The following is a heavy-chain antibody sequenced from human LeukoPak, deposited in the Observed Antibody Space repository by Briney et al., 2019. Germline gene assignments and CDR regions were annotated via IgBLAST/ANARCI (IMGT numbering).Heavy chain of an antibody. J-gene: IGHJ3*02. D-gene: IGHD1-26*01. CDR3: ARDRTKWELSGAFDI. Sequence: GGSLRLSCAASGFTFSSYSMNWVRQAPGKGLEWVSYISSSSSTIYYADSVKGRFTISRDNAKNSLYLQMNSLRAEDTAVYYCARDRTKWELSGAFDIWGQGTMVTVSS. CDR1: GFTFSSYS. V-gene: IGHV3-48*01. CDR2: ISSSSSTI.